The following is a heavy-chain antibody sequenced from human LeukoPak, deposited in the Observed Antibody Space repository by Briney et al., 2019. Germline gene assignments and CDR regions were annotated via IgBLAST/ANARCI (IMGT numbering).Heavy chain of an antibody. CDR1: GFTFSSYG. D-gene: IGHD1-14*01. Sequence: PGGSLRLSCAASGFTFSSYGMHWVRQAPGKGLEWVAFIRYDGSDKYYADSVKGRFTISRDNSKNTLYLQMNSLRAEDTAVYYCARDTETTRENYMDVWGKGATVAVSS. V-gene: IGHV3-30*02. CDR3: ARDTETTRENYMDV. J-gene: IGHJ6*03. CDR2: IRYDGSDK.